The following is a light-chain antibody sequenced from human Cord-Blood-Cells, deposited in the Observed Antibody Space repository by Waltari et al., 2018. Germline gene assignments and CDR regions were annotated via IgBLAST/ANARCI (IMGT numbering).Light chain of an antibody. V-gene: IGLV2-11*01. CDR2: DVS. CDR1: SSDVGGYNY. J-gene: IGLJ1*01. Sequence: QPALTQPRSVSGSPGQSVPISCTGTSSDVGGYNYVFWYQQHPGQAPKLMIYDVSKRPSGLPDRFSGSKSGNTASLTISGLQAEDEADYCCCSYAVSYTVFDVFGTVTKVTVI. CDR3: CSYAVSYTVFDV.